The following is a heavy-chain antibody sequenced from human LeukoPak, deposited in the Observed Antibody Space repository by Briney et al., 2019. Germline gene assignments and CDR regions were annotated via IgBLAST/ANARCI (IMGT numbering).Heavy chain of an antibody. J-gene: IGHJ4*02. CDR1: GGSISSYY. V-gene: IGHV4-59*01. Sequence: PSETLSLTCTVSGGSISSYYWSWIRQPPGKGLEWIGYIYYSGSTNYNPSLKSRVTISVDTSKNQFSLKLSSVTAADTAVYYCARDYDFWSGYYLGYWGQGTLVTVSS. CDR2: IYYSGST. D-gene: IGHD3-3*01. CDR3: ARDYDFWSGYYLGY.